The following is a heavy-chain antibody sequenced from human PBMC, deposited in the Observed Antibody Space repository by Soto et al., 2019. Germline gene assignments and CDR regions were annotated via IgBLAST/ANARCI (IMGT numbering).Heavy chain of an antibody. CDR2: VNPNNGHT. V-gene: IGHV1-8*01. Sequence: QVQLVQSGAEGKKPGASVKVSCKASGYTFTSYDINWVRQATGQGLEWMGWVNPNNGHTGYAQKFQGRVTMTRNTSISTAYMELDSLRSEDTAVYYCVRLFYYGSGSWVEWGQGTLVTVSS. CDR1: GYTFTSYD. D-gene: IGHD3-10*01. J-gene: IGHJ4*02. CDR3: VRLFYYGSGSWVE.